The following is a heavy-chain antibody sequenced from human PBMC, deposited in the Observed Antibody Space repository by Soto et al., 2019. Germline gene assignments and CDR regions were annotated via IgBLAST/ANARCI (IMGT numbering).Heavy chain of an antibody. CDR3: AREGGAGDY. D-gene: IGHD1-26*01. V-gene: IGHV4-59*01. CDR2: IYYSGST. CDR1: GGSISSYY. Sequence: SETLSLTCTVSGGSISSYYWSWIRQPPGKGLEWIGYIYYSGSTNYNPSLKSRVTISVDTSKNQFSLKLSSVAAADTAVYYCAREGGAGDYWGQGTLVTVSS. J-gene: IGHJ4*02.